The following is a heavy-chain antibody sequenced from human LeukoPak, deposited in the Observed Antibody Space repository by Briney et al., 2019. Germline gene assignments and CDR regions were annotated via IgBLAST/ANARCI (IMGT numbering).Heavy chain of an antibody. J-gene: IGHJ4*02. V-gene: IGHV3-15*01. Sequence: GGSLRLSCAASGFTFNNAWMTWVRQAPGKGLEWVGRIKSKTDGGTTEYAAPVKGRFTISRDDSKNTLYLQMYKLKTEDTALYYCTNMAYYYDSSGYYWYYFDYWGQGTLVTVSS. D-gene: IGHD3-22*01. CDR2: IKSKTDGGTT. CDR3: TNMAYYYDSSGYYWYYFDY. CDR1: GFTFNNAW.